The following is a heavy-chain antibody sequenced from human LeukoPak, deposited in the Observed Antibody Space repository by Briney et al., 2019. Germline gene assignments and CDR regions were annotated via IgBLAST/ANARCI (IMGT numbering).Heavy chain of an antibody. D-gene: IGHD1-26*01. CDR2: ISSSSSYT. V-gene: IGHV3-11*06. Sequence: KTGGSLRLSCAASGFTFSDYYMSWIRQAPGKGLEWVSYISSSSSYTNYADSVKGRFTISRDNAKNSLYLQMNSLRAEDTAVYYCAKDLKGPSGVGYWGQGTLVTVSS. CDR3: AKDLKGPSGVGY. J-gene: IGHJ4*02. CDR1: GFTFSDYY.